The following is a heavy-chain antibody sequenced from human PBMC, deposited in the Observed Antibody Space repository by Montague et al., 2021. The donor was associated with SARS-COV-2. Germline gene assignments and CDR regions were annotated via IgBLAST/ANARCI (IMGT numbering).Heavy chain of an antibody. CDR2: IYYSGST. D-gene: IGHD2-2*01. J-gene: IGHJ6*02. CDR3: AREVVFLLSNGGMDV. Sequence: ETLSLTCTVSGGSISSYYWSWIRQPPGKGLEWIGYIYYSGSTNYNPSLKSRVTISVDTSKNQFSLKLSSVTAADTGVYYCAREVVFLLSNGGMDVWGQGTTVTVSS. CDR1: GGSISSYY. V-gene: IGHV4-59*12.